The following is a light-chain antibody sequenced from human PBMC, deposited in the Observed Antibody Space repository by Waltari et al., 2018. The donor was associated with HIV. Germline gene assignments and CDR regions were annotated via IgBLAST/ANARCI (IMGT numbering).Light chain of an antibody. CDR2: DVS. J-gene: IGLJ1*01. V-gene: IGLV2-23*02. CDR1: SSDVGGYNY. CDR3: CSYAGSSTPYV. Sequence: QSALTQPASVSGSPGQSITISCPGTSSDVGGYNYVSWYQQHPGNAPKLMIYDVSKRPSGVSNRFSGSKSGNTASLTISGLQAEDEADYYCCSYAGSSTPYVFGTGTKVTVL.